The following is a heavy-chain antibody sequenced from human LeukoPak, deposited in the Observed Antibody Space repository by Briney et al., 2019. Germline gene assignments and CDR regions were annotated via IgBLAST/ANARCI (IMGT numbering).Heavy chain of an antibody. D-gene: IGHD3-10*01. J-gene: IGHJ6*04. CDR3: ARDRVLLWFGELWD. CDR2: TNPNSGGT. CDR1: GYTFTGYY. Sequence: ASVKVSCTASGYTFTGYYMHWVRQAPGQGLEWMGWTNPNSGGTNYAQKFQGRVTMTRDTSISTAYMELSRLRSDDTAVYYCARDRVLLWFGELWDWGKGTTVTVSS. V-gene: IGHV1-2*02.